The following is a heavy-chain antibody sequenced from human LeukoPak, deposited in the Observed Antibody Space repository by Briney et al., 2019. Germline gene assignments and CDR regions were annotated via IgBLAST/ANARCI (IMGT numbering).Heavy chain of an antibody. CDR3: ARRAIYDFWSGYLDRSFDY. Sequence: KPSETLSLTCAVYGGSFSGYYWSWIRQPPGKGLEWIGEINHSGSTNYNPSLKSRVTISVDTSKNQFSLKLSSVTAADTAVYYCARRAIYDFWSGYLDRSFDYWGQGTLVTVSS. V-gene: IGHV4-34*01. J-gene: IGHJ4*02. CDR1: GGSFSGYY. CDR2: INHSGST. D-gene: IGHD3-3*01.